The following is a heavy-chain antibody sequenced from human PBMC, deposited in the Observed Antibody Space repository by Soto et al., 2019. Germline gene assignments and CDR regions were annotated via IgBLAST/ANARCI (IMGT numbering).Heavy chain of an antibody. CDR2: ISGSGSTI. J-gene: IGHJ5*02. CDR1: GFTFSDYY. CDR3: ARDAIAMVRGNTNWFDP. Sequence: VGSLRLSCAASGFTFSDYYMSWIRQAPGKGLEWVSYISGSGSTIYYADSVKGRFTISRDNAKNSLYLQMNRLRADDTAVYYCARDAIAMVRGNTNWFDPWGQGTLVTVSS. D-gene: IGHD3-10*01. V-gene: IGHV3-11*01.